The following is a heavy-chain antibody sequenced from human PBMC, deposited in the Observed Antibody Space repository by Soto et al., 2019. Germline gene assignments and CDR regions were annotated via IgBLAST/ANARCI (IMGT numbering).Heavy chain of an antibody. Sequence: SLQGSCKASGYTFTSYGIGWVRQAPGQGLERMGWISAYNGNTNYAQKLQGRVTMTTDTSTSTAYMELRSLRSDDTAGYYCARLGYCSSTSCYKDYYYGMDVWGRGTTVTVSS. CDR1: GYTFTSYG. CDR2: ISAYNGNT. V-gene: IGHV1-18*01. D-gene: IGHD2-2*02. CDR3: ARLGYCSSTSCYKDYYYGMDV. J-gene: IGHJ6*02.